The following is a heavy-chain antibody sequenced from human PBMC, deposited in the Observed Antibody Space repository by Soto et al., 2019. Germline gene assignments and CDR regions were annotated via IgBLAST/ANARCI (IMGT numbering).Heavy chain of an antibody. J-gene: IGHJ4*02. D-gene: IGHD1-7*01. CDR3: AREINYSRYPRVIDF. CDR2: ISSNDGTT. V-gene: IGHV3-11*01. CDR1: GFTFDNHY. Sequence: QVQLAESGGGLVKPGGSLRLSCAASGFTFDNHYMSWIRQAPGKGLEWISYISSNDGTTYYADSLKGRFTISRDNAKNSLYLQMNSLRAEDTAVYYCAREINYSRYPRVIDFWGQGTLVTVSS.